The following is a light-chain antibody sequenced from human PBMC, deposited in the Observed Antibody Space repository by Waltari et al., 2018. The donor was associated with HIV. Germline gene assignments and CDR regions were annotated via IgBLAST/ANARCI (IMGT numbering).Light chain of an antibody. Sequence: DIVMTQSPDSLAVSLGERATINCKSSQSVLYSSNNKNYLAWYQQKPGQPPKLLIYWASTRESGVPDRFSGSGSGTDFTLTISSLQAEDLAVYYCQQYYSTLVTFGGGTKVEIK. V-gene: IGKV4-1*01. CDR3: QQYYSTLVT. J-gene: IGKJ4*01. CDR1: QSVLYSSNNKNY. CDR2: WAS.